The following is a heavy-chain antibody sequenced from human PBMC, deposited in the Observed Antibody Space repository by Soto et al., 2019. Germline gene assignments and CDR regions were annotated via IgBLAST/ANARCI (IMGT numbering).Heavy chain of an antibody. V-gene: IGHV1-46*01. J-gene: IGHJ4*02. CDR1: GYTLTSYY. CDR3: ARDPGYSYGYN. D-gene: IGHD5-18*01. Sequence: GASVKVSCKAPGYTLTSYYMHWVRQAPGQGLEWMGIINPSGGSTNYAQKFQGRVTITRDTSASTAYMELSSLRSEDTAVYYCARDPGYSYGYNWGQGTLVTVS. CDR2: INPSGGST.